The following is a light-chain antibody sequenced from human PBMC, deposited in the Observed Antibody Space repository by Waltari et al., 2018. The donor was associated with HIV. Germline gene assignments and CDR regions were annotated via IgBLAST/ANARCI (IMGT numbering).Light chain of an antibody. CDR1: SSDVGGYYY. V-gene: IGLV2-14*01. CDR3: SSYTSSSTWV. Sequence: QSALTQPASVSGSPGQSITISCTGTSSDVGGYYYLSWYQQHPGKAPKLMIYEVSNRPSGVSNRFSGSKSGNTASLTISGLQAEDEADYYCSSYTSSSTWVFGGGTKLTVL. CDR2: EVS. J-gene: IGLJ3*02.